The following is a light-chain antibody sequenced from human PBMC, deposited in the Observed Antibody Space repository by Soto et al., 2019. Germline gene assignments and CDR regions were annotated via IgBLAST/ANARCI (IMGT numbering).Light chain of an antibody. V-gene: IGLV2-11*01. CDR2: DVS. CDR3: CSYAGSPFYV. J-gene: IGLJ1*01. Sequence: QSVLTQPRSVSGSPGQSVTISCTGTSSYVGGYEYVSWYQQHPGKAPKLMIYDVSKRPSGVPDRFSGSRSGNTASLTISGLQTEDEADYYCCSYAGSPFYVFGIGTKLTVL. CDR1: SSYVGGYEY.